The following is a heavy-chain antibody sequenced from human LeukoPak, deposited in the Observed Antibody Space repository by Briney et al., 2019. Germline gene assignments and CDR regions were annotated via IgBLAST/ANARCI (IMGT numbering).Heavy chain of an antibody. J-gene: IGHJ5*02. CDR1: GYTFSSYG. D-gene: IGHD4/OR15-4a*01. CDR2: ISYDGSNK. V-gene: IGHV3-30*18. CDR3: AKDFDYGDP. Sequence: GGSQRLSCAASGYTFSSYGMHWVRQAPGKGLEWVAVISYDGSNKYYADSVKGRFTISRDNSKNTLYLQMNSLRAEDTAVYYCAKDFDYGDPWGQGTLVTVSS.